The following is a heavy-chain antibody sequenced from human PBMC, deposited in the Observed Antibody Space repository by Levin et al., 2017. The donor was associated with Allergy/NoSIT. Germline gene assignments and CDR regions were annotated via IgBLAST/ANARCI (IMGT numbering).Heavy chain of an antibody. CDR3: ARDSAQYGTIDH. D-gene: IGHD1-26*01. CDR1: GVTFSNSS. CDR2: ISSRSSNM. J-gene: IGHJ4*02. V-gene: IGHV3-21*01. Sequence: GGSLRLSCAASGVTFSNSSMNWVRQAPGKGLEWVSSISSRSSNMYYADSVKGRFTISRDNAKNSLYLQMNSLRADDTAVYYCARDSAQYGTIDHWGQGTLVTVSS.